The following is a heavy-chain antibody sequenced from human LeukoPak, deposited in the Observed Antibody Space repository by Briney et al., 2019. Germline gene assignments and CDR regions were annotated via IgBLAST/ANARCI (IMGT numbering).Heavy chain of an antibody. D-gene: IGHD3-10*01. Sequence: SVKVSCKASGYTFINCGISWVRQAPGQGLEWMGGIIPIFGTANYAQKFQGRVTITADESTSTAYMELSSLRSEDTAVYYCARGPSMVRGPQLIFDYWGQGTTVTVSS. CDR2: IIPIFGTA. CDR1: GYTFINCG. V-gene: IGHV1-69*13. J-gene: IGHJ4*03. CDR3: ARGPSMVRGPQLIFDY.